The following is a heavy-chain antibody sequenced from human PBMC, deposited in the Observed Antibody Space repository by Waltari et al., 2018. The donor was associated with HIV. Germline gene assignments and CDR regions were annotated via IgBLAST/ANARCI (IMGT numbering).Heavy chain of an antibody. CDR2: FYYSGST. V-gene: IGHV4-39*01. CDR3: ARHGGITMIVVLPGSGFDY. J-gene: IGHJ4*02. CDR1: GRSISSSSYY. Sequence: QLQLQESRPGLVTPSETLSLPCTVSGRSISSSSYYWGWICQPPGKGLEWLGSFYYSGSTYYNPAIKRRVTISGETSKNQCALKLSAGTAADTAVYYCARHGGITMIVVLPGSGFDYWGQGTLVTVSS. D-gene: IGHD3-22*01.